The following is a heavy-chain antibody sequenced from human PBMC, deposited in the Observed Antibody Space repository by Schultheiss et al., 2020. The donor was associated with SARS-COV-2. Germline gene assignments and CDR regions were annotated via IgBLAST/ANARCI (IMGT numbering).Heavy chain of an antibody. D-gene: IGHD6-13*01. V-gene: IGHV6-1*01. Sequence: SQTLSLTCAISGDSVSSNTAAWNWIRQSPSRGLEWLGRTYYRSKWYNDYAVSVKSRITINPDTSKNQFSLQLRFVTPEDTAVYYCAREGRYSSSWYNYWGQGTLVTVSS. CDR1: GDSVSSNTAA. J-gene: IGHJ4*02. CDR2: TYYRSKWYN. CDR3: AREGRYSSSWYNY.